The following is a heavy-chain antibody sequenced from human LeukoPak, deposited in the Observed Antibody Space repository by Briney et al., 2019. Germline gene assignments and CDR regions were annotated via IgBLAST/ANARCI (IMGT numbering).Heavy chain of an antibody. J-gene: IGHJ4*02. D-gene: IGHD3-10*01. CDR2: IGSDNKP. V-gene: IGHV3-23*05. CDR3: AKFRYFETMVYDY. CDR1: GFTFSAYA. Sequence: GGSLRLSCEASGFTFSAYAMTWVRQAPGQGLEWVSSIGSDNKPHYSESVKGRFAISRDNSKNTLYLQMNSLRAEDTAVYYCAKFRYFETMVYDYWGQGTLVTVSS.